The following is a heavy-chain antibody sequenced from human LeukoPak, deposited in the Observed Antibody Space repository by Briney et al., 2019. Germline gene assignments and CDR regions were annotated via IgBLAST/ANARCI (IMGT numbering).Heavy chain of an antibody. CDR2: ISWDGGST. V-gene: IGHV3-43*01. J-gene: IGHJ6*02. CDR3: AKDLESNYGMDV. Sequence: SGGSLRLSCSASGFTFSTYWMSWVRQAPGKGLEWVSLISWDGGSTYYADSVKGRFTIPRDNSKNSLYLQMNSLRTEDTALYYCAKDLESNYGMDVWGQGTTVTVSS. D-gene: IGHD3-3*01. CDR1: GFTFSTYW.